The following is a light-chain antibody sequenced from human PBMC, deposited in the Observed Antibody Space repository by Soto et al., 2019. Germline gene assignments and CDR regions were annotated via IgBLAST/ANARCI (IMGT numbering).Light chain of an antibody. CDR2: GAS. J-gene: IGKJ5*01. V-gene: IGKV3-15*01. CDR1: QSVSSN. Sequence: EIVMTQSPATLSVSPGERVTLSCRASQSVSSNLAWYQQKPGQAPRLLIFGASTGATGIPARFSGSGSGTEFTLTISSLHSEDCAVYHCQQYSDWPITFGQGTRLEIK. CDR3: QQYSDWPIT.